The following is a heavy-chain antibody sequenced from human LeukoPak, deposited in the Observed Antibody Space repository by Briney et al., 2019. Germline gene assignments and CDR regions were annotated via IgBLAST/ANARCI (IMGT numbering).Heavy chain of an antibody. J-gene: IGHJ4*02. CDR2: ISYDGSNN. CDR1: GFTFSSYA. V-gene: IGHV3-30-3*01. CDR3: ARGIQLWSDLDY. D-gene: IGHD5-18*01. Sequence: GRSLRLSCAASGFTFSSYAMHWVRQAPGKGLEWVAVISYDGSNNYYADSVKGRFTISRDNSKNTLYLQMNSLRAEDTAVYYCARGIQLWSDLDYWGQGTLVTVSS.